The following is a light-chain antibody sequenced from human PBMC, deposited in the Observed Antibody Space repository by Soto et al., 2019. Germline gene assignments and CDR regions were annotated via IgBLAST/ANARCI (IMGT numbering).Light chain of an antibody. J-gene: IGLJ1*01. CDR3: SSHTSTSTPPDV. CDR1: SSDVGAYDY. CDR2: DVS. V-gene: IGLV2-14*03. Sequence: QSVLTQPASVSGSPGQSIIISCIGTSSDVGAYDYVSWYQHHPGKAPKLMIYDVSNRPSGVSNRFSGSKSGNTASLTISGLQAEDEADYYCSSHTSTSTPPDVFGTGTKLTVL.